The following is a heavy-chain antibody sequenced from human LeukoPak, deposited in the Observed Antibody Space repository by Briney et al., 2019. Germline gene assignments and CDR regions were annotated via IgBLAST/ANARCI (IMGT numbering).Heavy chain of an antibody. CDR3: ARDPSYYSSAFDI. Sequence: SVKVSCKASGYTFTGYYMHWVRQAPGQGLEWMGGIIPIFGTANYAQKFQGRVTITADESTSTAYMELSSLRSEDTAVYYCARDPSYYSSAFDIWGQGTMVTVSS. J-gene: IGHJ3*02. D-gene: IGHD3-10*01. V-gene: IGHV1-69*13. CDR2: IIPIFGTA. CDR1: GYTFTGYY.